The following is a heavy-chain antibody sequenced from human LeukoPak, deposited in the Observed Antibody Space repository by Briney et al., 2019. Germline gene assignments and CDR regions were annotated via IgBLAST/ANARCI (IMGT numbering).Heavy chain of an antibody. D-gene: IGHD3-10*01. CDR2: IDTSAAYV. J-gene: IGHJ3*02. CDR1: GFTFSSFS. V-gene: IGHV3-21*01. CDR3: ARGRSITLLRGVAMSDGFDI. Sequence: LCLSCAVSGFTFSSFSMNWGRQAPGKGLEWVSFIDTSAAYVYYGDSMRGRFTVSRDNANNSLYLQMNGLRAEDTAVYYCARGRSITLLRGVAMSDGFDIWGQGTMVTVSS.